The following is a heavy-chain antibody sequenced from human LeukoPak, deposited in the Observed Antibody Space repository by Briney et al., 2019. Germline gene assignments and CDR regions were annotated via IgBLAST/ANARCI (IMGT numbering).Heavy chain of an antibody. J-gene: IGHJ5*02. CDR3: ARANYGSGSYH. D-gene: IGHD3-10*01. CDR1: GFTFSSYG. CDR2: IWYDGSNK. Sequence: GGSLRLSCAASGFTFSSYGMHWVRQAPGKGLEWVAVIWYDGSNKYYADSVKGRFTISRDNAKNTLYLQMNSLRAEDTAVYYCARANYGSGSYHWGQGTLVTVSS. V-gene: IGHV3-33*01.